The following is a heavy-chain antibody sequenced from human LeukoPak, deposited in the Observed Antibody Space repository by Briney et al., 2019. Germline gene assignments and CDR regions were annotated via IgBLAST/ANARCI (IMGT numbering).Heavy chain of an antibody. D-gene: IGHD4-17*01. CDR2: MNPNSGNT. J-gene: IGHJ3*02. Sequence: ASVKVSCNASGYTFTSYDINWVRQATGQGLEWMGWMNPNSGNTGYAQKFQGRVTITRNTSISTAYMELSSLRSEDTAVYYCARGGVTYSVTCAFDIWGQGTMVTVSS. CDR3: ARGGVTYSVTCAFDI. CDR1: GYTFTSYD. V-gene: IGHV1-8*03.